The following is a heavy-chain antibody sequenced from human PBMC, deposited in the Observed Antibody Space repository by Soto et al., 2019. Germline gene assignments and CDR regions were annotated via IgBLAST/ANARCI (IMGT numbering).Heavy chain of an antibody. CDR1: GYTFPSYA. CDR3: ARSIVVVTAADY. V-gene: IGHV1-3*01. D-gene: IGHD2-21*02. J-gene: IGHJ4*02. Sequence: GASVKVSCKASGYTFPSYAMHWVRQAPGQRLEWMGWINVGNGNTKYSQKLQGRVTITRDTSASTAYKELSSLRSEDTAVYYCARSIVVVTAADYWGQGTLVTVSS. CDR2: INVGNGNT.